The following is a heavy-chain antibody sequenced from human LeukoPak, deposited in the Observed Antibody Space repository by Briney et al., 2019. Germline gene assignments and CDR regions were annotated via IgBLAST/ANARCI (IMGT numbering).Heavy chain of an antibody. D-gene: IGHD2-21*02. Sequence: GASVKVSCKASGYTFTSYGISWVRQAPGQGLEWMGWIGAYNGNTNYAQKLQGRVTMTTDTSTSTAYMELRSLRSDDTAVSYCARGARYCGGDCYVVWGQGTLVTVSS. CDR3: ARGARYCGGDCYVV. J-gene: IGHJ4*02. V-gene: IGHV1-18*01. CDR2: IGAYNGNT. CDR1: GYTFTSYG.